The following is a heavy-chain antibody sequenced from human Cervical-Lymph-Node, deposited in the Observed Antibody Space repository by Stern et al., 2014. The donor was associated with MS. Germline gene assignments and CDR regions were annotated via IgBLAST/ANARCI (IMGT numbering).Heavy chain of an antibody. Sequence: QDQLVQSGGGVVQPGRSLRLSCAASGFTFSVYGMPWVRQAPGKGLEWVALISYDGSNKSYADSVKVRFTISRDNSKDTLYLQMNSLRSEDTAVYYCTKRESDFWSGGFDPWGQGTLVTVSS. V-gene: IGHV3-30*18. CDR2: ISYDGSNK. CDR3: TKRESDFWSGGFDP. J-gene: IGHJ5*02. D-gene: IGHD3-3*01. CDR1: GFTFSVYG.